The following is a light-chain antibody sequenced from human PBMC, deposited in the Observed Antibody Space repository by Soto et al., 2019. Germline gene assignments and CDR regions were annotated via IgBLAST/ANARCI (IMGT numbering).Light chain of an antibody. J-gene: IGKJ1*01. CDR1: QSVTSTH. CDR2: VAS. Sequence: EIVLTQSPGTLSLSPGERATLSCRASQSVTSTHLAWYQQKPGQAPRLLIYVASSRATGIPDRFSGSGSGTGFTLTISRLEPEDLAVYYCQQYGSSPWTFGQGTKVEIK. V-gene: IGKV3-20*01. CDR3: QQYGSSPWT.